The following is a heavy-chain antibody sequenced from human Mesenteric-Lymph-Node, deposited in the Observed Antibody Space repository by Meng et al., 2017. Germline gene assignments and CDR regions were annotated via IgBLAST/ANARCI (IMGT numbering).Heavy chain of an antibody. CDR1: GYTFTSYY. V-gene: IGHV1-46*01. CDR2: INPSGGST. CDR3: ATLGGYSGYDLGLD. D-gene: IGHD5-12*01. J-gene: IGHJ4*02. Sequence: GESLKISCKASGYTFTSYYMHWVRQAPGQGLEWMGIINPSGGSTSYAQKFQGRVTMTRDTSTSTAYMELSSLRSEDTAVYYCATLGGYSGYDLGLDWGQGTLVTVSS.